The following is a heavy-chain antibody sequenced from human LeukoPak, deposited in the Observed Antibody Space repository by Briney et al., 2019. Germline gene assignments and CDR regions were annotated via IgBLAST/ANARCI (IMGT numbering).Heavy chain of an antibody. CDR2: IYYSGST. Sequence: SQTLSLTCTVSGGSISSSSYYWGWLRQPPGKGLEWIGSIYYSGSTYYNPSLKSRVTISVDTSKNHCSLKLSTVTAADTAVYYCARRLAGPYYFDYWGQGTLVTVSS. D-gene: IGHD6-19*01. V-gene: IGHV4-39*01. CDR1: GGSISSSSYY. CDR3: ARRLAGPYYFDY. J-gene: IGHJ4*02.